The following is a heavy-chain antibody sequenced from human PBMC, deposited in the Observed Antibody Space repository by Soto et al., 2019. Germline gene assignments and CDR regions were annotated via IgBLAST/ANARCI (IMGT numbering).Heavy chain of an antibody. D-gene: IGHD2-15*01. Sequence: QITLKESGPTLVKPTQTLTLTCTFSGFSLSSSGVGVGWIRQPPGKALEWLTFIYWDDDKRYSPSLKSRLTTTKDTSKNQVVLTLPNMDPVDTATYCCARLVVAGITYYFASWGQGTLLTVSS. CDR3: ARLVVAGITYYFAS. J-gene: IGHJ4*02. CDR1: GFSLSSSGVG. CDR2: IYWDDDK. V-gene: IGHV2-5*02.